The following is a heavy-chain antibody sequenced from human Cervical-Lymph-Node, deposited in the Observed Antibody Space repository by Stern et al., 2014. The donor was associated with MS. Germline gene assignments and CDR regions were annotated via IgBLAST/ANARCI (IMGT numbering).Heavy chain of an antibody. CDR3: AKARHDDSGRYSGSDY. V-gene: IGHV3-11*01. CDR1: GFTFSDYY. J-gene: IGHJ4*02. D-gene: IGHD3-22*01. Sequence: QVQLVESGGGLVKPGGSLRLSCVASGFTFSDYYMSWIRQAPGKGPGRVSFIGSRGSAIFYADSVKGRFTISRDNARNSLYLQMNSLRAEDTAVYYCAKARHDDSGRYSGSDYWGQGTLVTVSS. CDR2: IGSRGSAI.